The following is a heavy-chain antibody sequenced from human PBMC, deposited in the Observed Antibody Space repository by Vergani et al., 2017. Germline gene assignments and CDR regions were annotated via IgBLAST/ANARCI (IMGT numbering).Heavy chain of an antibody. CDR1: GGSISSGSYY. Sequence: QVQLQESGPGLVKPSQTLSLTCTVSGGSISSGSYYWGWIRQPAGKGLEWIGRIYTSGSTNYNPSLNSRVTISVDTSKNQFSLKLSAVTAADTAVYYCGSAREWFGEPNAFDMWGQGMMVTVS. CDR2: IYTSGST. CDR3: GSAREWFGEPNAFDM. V-gene: IGHV4-61*02. J-gene: IGHJ3*02. D-gene: IGHD3-10*01.